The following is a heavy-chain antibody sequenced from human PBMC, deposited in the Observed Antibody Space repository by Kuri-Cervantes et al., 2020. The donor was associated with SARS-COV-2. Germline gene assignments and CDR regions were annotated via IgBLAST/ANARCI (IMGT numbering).Heavy chain of an antibody. Sequence: GESLKISCAASGFIVSCMYMSWVRQAPGKGLEWVAVIHSDGTTYSADSVKGRFTISRDNAKNSLYLQMNSLIVEDTAVYYCARDPDRDREDYYYGMDVWGQGTTVTVSS. CDR1: GFIVSCMY. V-gene: IGHV3-53*01. CDR2: IHSDGTT. CDR3: ARDPDRDREDYYYGMDV. D-gene: IGHD1-26*01. J-gene: IGHJ6*02.